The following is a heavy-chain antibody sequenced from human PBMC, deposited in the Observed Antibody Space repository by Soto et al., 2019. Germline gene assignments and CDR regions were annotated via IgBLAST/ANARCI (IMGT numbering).Heavy chain of an antibody. CDR2: ISGSGGST. CDR3: AKDFLSRLLWFGELTDDYYYYGMDV. CDR1: GFTFSSYA. Sequence: GGSLRLSCAASGFTFSSYAMSWVRQAPGKGLEWVSAISGSGGSTYYADSVKGRFTISRDNSKNTLYLQMNSLRAEDTAVYYCAKDFLSRLLWFGELTDDYYYYGMDVWGQGTTVTVSS. J-gene: IGHJ6*02. V-gene: IGHV3-23*01. D-gene: IGHD3-10*01.